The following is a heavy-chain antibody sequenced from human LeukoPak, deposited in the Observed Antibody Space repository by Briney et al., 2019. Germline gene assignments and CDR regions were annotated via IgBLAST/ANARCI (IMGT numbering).Heavy chain of an antibody. Sequence: GGSLRLTCAASGFTFSSYAMTWVRQAPGKGLEWVSAISGSGGSAYYADSVKGRFTISRDNSKNTLYLQMNSLRAEDTAIYYCAKYSQLLSGYYFDFWGQGTLVTVSS. D-gene: IGHD2-2*01. CDR3: AKYSQLLSGYYFDF. CDR1: GFTFSSYA. J-gene: IGHJ4*02. V-gene: IGHV3-23*01. CDR2: ISGSGGSA.